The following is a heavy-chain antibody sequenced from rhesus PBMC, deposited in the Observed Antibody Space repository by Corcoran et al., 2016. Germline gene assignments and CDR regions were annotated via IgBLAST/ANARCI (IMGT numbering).Heavy chain of an antibody. CDR1: GGSISSSY. J-gene: IGHJ4*01. Sequence: QLQLQESGPGLVKPSETLSVSCAVSGGSISSSYWSWLRQAPGKGLEWIGYIYGGGSSTNYNPSLKSRVTLSVDTSKNQFSLKLSSVTAADTAVYYCATGQLVNYFDFWGQGVLVTVSS. CDR2: IYGGGSST. V-gene: IGHV4-169*02. CDR3: ATGQLVNYFDF. D-gene: IGHD6-13*01.